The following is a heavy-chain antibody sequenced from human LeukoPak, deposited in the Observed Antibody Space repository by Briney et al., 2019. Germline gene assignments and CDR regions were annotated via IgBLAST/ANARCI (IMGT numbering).Heavy chain of an antibody. Sequence: GASVKVSCRASGYTLTSYAMHWVRQAPGQRLEWMGWINAGNGNTKYSQKFQGRVTITRDTSASTAYMELSSLRSEDTAVYYCARIVGAKGRYFDYWGQGTLVTVSS. CDR2: INAGNGNT. CDR3: ARIVGAKGRYFDY. V-gene: IGHV1-3*01. CDR1: GYTLTSYA. D-gene: IGHD1-26*01. J-gene: IGHJ4*02.